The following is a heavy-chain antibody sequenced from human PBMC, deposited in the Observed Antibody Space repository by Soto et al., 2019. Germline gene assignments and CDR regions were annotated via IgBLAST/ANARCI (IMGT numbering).Heavy chain of an antibody. CDR3: ARDTRDIVLMVYEMDY. D-gene: IGHD2-8*01. CDR1: GYTFTSYA. J-gene: IGHJ4*02. Sequence: QVQLVQSGAEVKKPGASVKVSCKASGYTFTSYAMHWVRQAPGQRLEWMGWINAGNGNTKYSQQFQGRVTITRDTSASTAYMELSSLRSEDTAVYYCARDTRDIVLMVYEMDYWGQGTLVTVSS. CDR2: INAGNGNT. V-gene: IGHV1-3*01.